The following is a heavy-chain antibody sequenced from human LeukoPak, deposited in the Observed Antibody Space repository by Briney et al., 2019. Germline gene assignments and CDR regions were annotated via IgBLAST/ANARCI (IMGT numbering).Heavy chain of an antibody. J-gene: IGHJ4*02. V-gene: IGHV3-30-3*01. Sequence: GRSLRLPCAASGFTFGSYAMHWVRQAPGRGLAWVAGISYDGTNKYYADSVKGRFTISRDNSKNTLYLQMNSLRTDDTAVYYCARESPACGEDCYFDYWGQGTLVTVSS. D-gene: IGHD2-21*02. CDR1: GFTFGSYA. CDR3: ARESPACGEDCYFDY. CDR2: ISYDGTNK.